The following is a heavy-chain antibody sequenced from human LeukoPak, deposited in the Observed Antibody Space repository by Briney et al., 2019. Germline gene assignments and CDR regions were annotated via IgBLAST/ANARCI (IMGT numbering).Heavy chain of an antibody. Sequence: PGGSLRLSCAASGFTFSSYGMHWVRQAPGKGLEWVAVIWYDGSNKYYADSVKGRFTISRDNSKDTLYLQMNSLRAEDTAVYYCARDLLPNSSSWYLGYWGQGTLVTVSS. CDR3: ARDLLPNSSSWYLGY. D-gene: IGHD6-13*01. J-gene: IGHJ4*02. CDR1: GFTFSSYG. V-gene: IGHV3-33*01. CDR2: IWYDGSNK.